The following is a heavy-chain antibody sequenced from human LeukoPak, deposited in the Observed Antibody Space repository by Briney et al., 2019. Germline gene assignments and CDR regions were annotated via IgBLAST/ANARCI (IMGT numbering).Heavy chain of an antibody. CDR3: AKGHYGDYKSLGY. CDR1: GFTFSSYA. Sequence: GGSLRLSCAASGFTFSSYAMSWVRQAPGKGLEWVSAISGSGGSTYYADSVKGRFTISRDNSKKTLYLQMNSLRAEDTAVYYCAKGHYGDYKSLGYWGQGTLVTVSS. CDR2: ISGSGGST. D-gene: IGHD4-17*01. V-gene: IGHV3-23*01. J-gene: IGHJ4*02.